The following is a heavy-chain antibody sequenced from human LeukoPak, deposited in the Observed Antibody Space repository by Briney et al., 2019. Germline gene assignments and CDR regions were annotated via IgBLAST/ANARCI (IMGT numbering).Heavy chain of an antibody. Sequence: PGGSLRLSCAASGFTFSSYSMNWVRQAPGKGLEWVLSISSSSSYIYYADSVKGRFTISRDNAKNSLYLQMNSLRAEDTAVYYCARDNTVTTSRSFDYWGQGTLVTVSS. CDR1: GFTFSSYS. CDR2: ISSSSSYI. D-gene: IGHD4-17*01. CDR3: ARDNTVTTSRSFDY. V-gene: IGHV3-21*01. J-gene: IGHJ4*02.